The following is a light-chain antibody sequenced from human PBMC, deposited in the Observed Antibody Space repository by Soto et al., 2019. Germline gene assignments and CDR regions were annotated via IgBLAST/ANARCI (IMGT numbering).Light chain of an antibody. Sequence: DIQMTQSPSSLSASVGDRVTITCRASQSISRNLNWYQQKPGKAPKLLIYAASSLQSDVRSRFSSSGSETAFTLTISSLQPEDFATYYWQQSYSTPYTFGPGTKVDIK. CDR3: QQSYSTPYT. V-gene: IGKV1-39*01. J-gene: IGKJ3*01. CDR2: AAS. CDR1: QSISRN.